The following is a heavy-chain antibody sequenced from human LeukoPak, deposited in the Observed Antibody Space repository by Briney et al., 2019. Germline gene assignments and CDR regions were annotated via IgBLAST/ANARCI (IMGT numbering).Heavy chain of an antibody. CDR3: ARVNYYGSGSYYYYYYYMDV. Sequence: SETLSLTCAVYGGSFSGYYWSWIRQPPGKGLEWIGEINHSGSTNYNPSLKSRVTISVDTSKNQFSLKLSSVTAADTAVYYCARVNYYGSGSYYYYYYYMDVWGKGTTVTISS. CDR2: INHSGST. D-gene: IGHD3-10*01. CDR1: GGSFSGYY. V-gene: IGHV4-34*01. J-gene: IGHJ6*03.